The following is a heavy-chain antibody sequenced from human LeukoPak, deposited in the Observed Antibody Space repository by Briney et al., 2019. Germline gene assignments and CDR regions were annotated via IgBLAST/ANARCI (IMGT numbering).Heavy chain of an antibody. CDR3: AREKDYFDY. Sequence: SETLSLTCAVYGGSFSGYYWSWIRQPPGKGLEWIGEIYHSGSPNYNPSLKSRVTISVDRSKNQFSLKLSSVTAADTAVYYCAREKDYFDYWGQGTLVTVSS. CDR1: GGSFSGYY. J-gene: IGHJ4*02. V-gene: IGHV4-34*01. CDR2: IYHSGSP.